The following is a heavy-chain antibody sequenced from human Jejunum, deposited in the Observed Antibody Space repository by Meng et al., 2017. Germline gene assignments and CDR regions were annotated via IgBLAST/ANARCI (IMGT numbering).Heavy chain of an antibody. V-gene: IGHV4-39*01. CDR3: ARLANSSPDY. D-gene: IGHD6-13*01. J-gene: IGHJ4*02. CDR1: GGSISSRSYY. CDR2: VFYSGTT. Sequence: QLQLQESGPGLVKPSETLSLTCTVSGGSISSRSYYWGWIRQPPGKGLEWSASVFYSGTTYYNPSLQSRVTISIDTSKNQFSMRLTSVTATDTSVYYCARLANSSPDYWGRGTLVTVSS.